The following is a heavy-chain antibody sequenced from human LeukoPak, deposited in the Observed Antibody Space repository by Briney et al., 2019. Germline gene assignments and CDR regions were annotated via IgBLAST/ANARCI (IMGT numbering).Heavy chain of an antibody. CDR2: ISSSGSTI. D-gene: IGHD4-17*01. J-gene: IGHJ4*02. Sequence: GGSLRLSCAASGFTFSSYEMNWARQAQGTGLERESYISSSGSTIYYADSVKGRFTISRDNAKNSLYLQMNSLKTEDTAVYYCTRVGHGDYFHSWGQGTLVTVSS. V-gene: IGHV3-48*03. CDR1: GFTFSSYE. CDR3: TRVGHGDYFHS.